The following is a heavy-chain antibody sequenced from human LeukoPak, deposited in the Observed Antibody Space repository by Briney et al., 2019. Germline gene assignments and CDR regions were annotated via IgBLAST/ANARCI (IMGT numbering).Heavy chain of an antibody. Sequence: TPSETLSLTCTVSGGSISSSTYSWGWIRQPPGKGLEWIGSIYYSGSTYYNPYLKSRVTISVDTSKKQFSLNLTSVTADDTAIYYCARHRALIGYCTNGVCYSDYWGQGALVTVSS. CDR2: IYYSGST. D-gene: IGHD2-8*01. CDR3: ARHRALIGYCTNGVCYSDY. CDR1: GGSISSSTYS. J-gene: IGHJ4*02. V-gene: IGHV4-39*01.